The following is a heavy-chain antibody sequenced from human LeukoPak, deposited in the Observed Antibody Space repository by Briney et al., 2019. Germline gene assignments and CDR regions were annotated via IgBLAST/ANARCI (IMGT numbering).Heavy chain of an antibody. J-gene: IGHJ6*03. CDR1: GGSISSGGYS. CDR2: IYYSGST. Sequence: NPSETLSLTCAVSGGSISSGGYSWSWIRQPPGKGLEWIGYIYYSGSTNYNPSLKSRVTISVDTSKNQFSLKLSSVTAADTAVYYCARVSKGGIYGSGSYYNVKRVGYYYYCMDVWGKGTTVTVSS. V-gene: IGHV4-61*08. D-gene: IGHD3-10*01. CDR3: ARVSKGGIYGSGSYYNVKRVGYYYYCMDV.